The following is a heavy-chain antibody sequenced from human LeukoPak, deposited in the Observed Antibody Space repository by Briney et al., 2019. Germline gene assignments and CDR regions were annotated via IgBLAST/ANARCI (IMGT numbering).Heavy chain of an antibody. CDR1: GFTFSSYG. V-gene: IGHV3-30*03. CDR2: ISYDGSNK. D-gene: IGHD3-22*01. J-gene: IGHJ4*02. Sequence: GGSLRLSCAASGFTFSSYGMHWVRQAPGKGLEWVAVISYDGSNKYYADSVKGRFTISRDNSKNTLYLQMNSLRAEDTAVYYCARDERNYYDSSGYHYYFDYWGQGTLVTVSS. CDR3: ARDERNYYDSSGYHYYFDY.